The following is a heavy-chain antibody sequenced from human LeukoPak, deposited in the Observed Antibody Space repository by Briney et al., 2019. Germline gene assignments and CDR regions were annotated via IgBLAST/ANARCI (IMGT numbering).Heavy chain of an antibody. V-gene: IGHV3-64*01. CDR1: GFTFSSYA. Sequence: GALRLSCAASGFTFSSYAMHWVRQAPGKGLEYVSAISSNGGSTYCANSVKGRFTISRDNSKNTLYLQMGSLRAEDMAVYYCARATRVVTAIGDAFDIWGQGTMVTVSS. CDR3: ARATRVVTAIGDAFDI. CDR2: ISSNGGST. D-gene: IGHD2-21*02. J-gene: IGHJ3*02.